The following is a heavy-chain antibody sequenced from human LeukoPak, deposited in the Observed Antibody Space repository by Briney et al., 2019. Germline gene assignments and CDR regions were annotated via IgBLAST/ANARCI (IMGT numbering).Heavy chain of an antibody. Sequence: SETLSLTCTVSGGSISSYYWSWIRQPPGKGLEWIGYIYYSGSTNYNPSLKSRVTISVDTSKNQFSLKLSSVTAADTAVYYCASSGYGDYGMDVWGQGTTVTVSS. CDR3: ASSGYGDYGMDV. CDR2: IYYSGST. J-gene: IGHJ6*02. V-gene: IGHV4-59*08. CDR1: GGSISSYY. D-gene: IGHD4-17*01.